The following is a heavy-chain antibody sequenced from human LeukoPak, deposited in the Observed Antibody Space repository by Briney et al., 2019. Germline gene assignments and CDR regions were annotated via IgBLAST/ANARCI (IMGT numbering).Heavy chain of an antibody. V-gene: IGHV4-4*07. CDR3: ARDGVVVPAATYYYSGMDV. J-gene: IGHJ6*02. CDR1: GGSISSYY. D-gene: IGHD2-2*01. Sequence: SETMSLTCTVSGGSISSYYWSWIRQPAGKGLEWIGRIYTSRPTNYNPYLKSRVTMSVDTSKNQFSLKLSSVTAADTAVYYCARDGVVVPAATYYYSGMDVWGQGTTVTV. CDR2: IYTSRPT.